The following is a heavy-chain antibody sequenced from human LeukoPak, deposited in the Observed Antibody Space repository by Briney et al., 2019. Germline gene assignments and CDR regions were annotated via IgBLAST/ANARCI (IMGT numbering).Heavy chain of an antibody. Sequence: SETLSLTCTDSGGSISSDYWSWIRQPPGKGLEWIGYVHYSGRTNYNPSLKSRSTISVDTSKTQFSLKLSSVTATDTAVYYCATLRGSSSAVFDYWGQGTLVTVSS. V-gene: IGHV4-59*08. CDR1: GGSISSDY. CDR2: VHYSGRT. D-gene: IGHD2-2*01. CDR3: ATLRGSSSAVFDY. J-gene: IGHJ4*02.